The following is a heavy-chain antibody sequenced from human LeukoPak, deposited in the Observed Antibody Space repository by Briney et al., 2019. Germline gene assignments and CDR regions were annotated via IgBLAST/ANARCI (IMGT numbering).Heavy chain of an antibody. J-gene: IGHJ4*02. CDR2: ISSSSSYI. CDR1: GFTFSSYS. V-gene: IGHV3-21*01. CDR3: AREYTNLWFGGEIDY. Sequence: GGSLRLSCAASGFTFSSYSMNWVRQAPGKGLEWVSCISSSSSYIYYADSVKGRFTISRDNAKNSLYLQMNSLRAEDTAVYYCAREYTNLWFGGEIDYWGQGPLVTVSS. D-gene: IGHD3-10*01.